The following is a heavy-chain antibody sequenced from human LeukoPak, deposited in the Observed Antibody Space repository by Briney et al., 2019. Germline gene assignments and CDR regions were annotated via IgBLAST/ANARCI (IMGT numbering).Heavy chain of an antibody. CDR1: GDSVSGNSVV. CDR3: ARETTIIRGVINPIDY. V-gene: IGHV6-1*01. CDR2: TYYRSKWYT. Sequence: PSQTLSLTCAISGDSVSGNSVVWDWIRLSPSRGLEWLGRTYYRSKWYTEYAVSVKSRITINPDTSKNQLSLQLNSVTPEDTAVYNCARETTIIRGVINPIDYWGQGTLVTVSS. D-gene: IGHD3-10*01. J-gene: IGHJ4*02.